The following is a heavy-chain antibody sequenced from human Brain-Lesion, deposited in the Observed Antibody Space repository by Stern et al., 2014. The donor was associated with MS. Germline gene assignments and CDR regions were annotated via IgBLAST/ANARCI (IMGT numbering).Heavy chain of an antibody. CDR1: GYIFTGYY. J-gene: IGHJ6*02. V-gene: IGHV1-2*02. CDR2: INPNTGGT. CDR3: ARDQRGITIFGVVTDYYYLGMDV. D-gene: IGHD3-3*01. Sequence: VQLVESGAEVKKPGASVKVSCKTSGYIFTGYYIHWVRQAPGQGLEWMEWINPNTGGTKYAQKFQGRCTMSRDTSISTAYVELSSLTSDDTAVYYCARDQRGITIFGVVTDYYYLGMDVWGQGTTVTVSS.